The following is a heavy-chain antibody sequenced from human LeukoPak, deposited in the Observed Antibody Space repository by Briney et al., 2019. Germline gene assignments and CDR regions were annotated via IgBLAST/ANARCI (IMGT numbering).Heavy chain of an antibody. CDR2: IYHSGST. V-gene: IGHV4-4*02. D-gene: IGHD3-10*01. J-gene: IGHJ3*02. Sequence: NPSETLSLTCAVSGCSISSGNWWSWVRQPPGKGLEWIGEIYHSGSTNYNPSLKSRVTISLDKSKNQFSLKLSSVTAADTAVYYCASPTYYGGFDIWGQGTMVTVSS. CDR1: GCSISSGNW. CDR3: ASPTYYGGFDI.